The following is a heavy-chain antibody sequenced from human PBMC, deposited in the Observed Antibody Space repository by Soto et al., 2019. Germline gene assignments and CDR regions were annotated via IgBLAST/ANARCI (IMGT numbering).Heavy chain of an antibody. D-gene: IGHD7-27*01. Sequence: EVQLMESGGGLVQPGGSLRLSCAASGFTFSDYSMNWVRQAPGKGLEWVSYISSSSSTMYYADSVKGRFTISRDNAKNSLYLQMNSLRGDYTAVYYCARRLWAYWGQGTLVTVSS. J-gene: IGHJ4*02. V-gene: IGHV3-48*01. CDR2: ISSSSSTM. CDR3: ARRLWAY. CDR1: GFTFSDYS.